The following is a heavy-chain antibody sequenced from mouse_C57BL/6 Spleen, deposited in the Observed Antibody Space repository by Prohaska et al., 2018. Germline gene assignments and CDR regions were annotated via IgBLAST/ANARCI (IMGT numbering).Heavy chain of an antibody. J-gene: IGHJ1*03. V-gene: IGHV11-2*01. CDR3: MRYGSSYWYFDV. CDR2: INSYGSAI. CDR1: GFTFSGFW. D-gene: IGHD1-1*01. Sequence: EVQLLETGGGLVQPGGSRGLSCEGSGFTFSGFWMSWVRQTPGKTLAWLGDINSYGSAINYAPSIKDRFTIFRDNDKSTLYLQMSNVRSEDTATYFCMRYGSSYWYFDVWGTGTTVTVSS.